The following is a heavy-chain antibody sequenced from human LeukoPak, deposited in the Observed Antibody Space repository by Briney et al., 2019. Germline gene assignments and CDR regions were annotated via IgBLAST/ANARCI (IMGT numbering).Heavy chain of an antibody. J-gene: IGHJ5*01. Sequence: SETLSLTCAVYGGSFTGYYWTWIRQPPGKGLEWIGEIIHSGSTTYNPSLKSRVTISVDTSKKQFSLSLTSVTAADTAVYYCVRGYCSGGSCFRNNWFESCGQGTLVTVSS. V-gene: IGHV4-34*01. CDR3: VRGYCSGGSCFRNNWFES. CDR2: IIHSGST. CDR1: GGSFTGYY. D-gene: IGHD2-15*01.